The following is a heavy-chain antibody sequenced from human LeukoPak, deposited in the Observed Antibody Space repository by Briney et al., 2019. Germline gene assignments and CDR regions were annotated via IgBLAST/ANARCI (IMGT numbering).Heavy chain of an antibody. V-gene: IGHV5-51*01. CDR1: DYSFTSYW. CDR2: IYPGDSDT. D-gene: IGHD5-24*01. CDR3: ARPGDVYNTNYDN. Sequence: GESLKISCKGSDYSFTSYWIGWLRQMPGKGLEWMGIIYPGDSDTRYSPSFQGQVTISADKSISTAYLQWISLKASDTAIYYCARPGDVYNTNYDNWGQGTLVTVSS. J-gene: IGHJ4*02.